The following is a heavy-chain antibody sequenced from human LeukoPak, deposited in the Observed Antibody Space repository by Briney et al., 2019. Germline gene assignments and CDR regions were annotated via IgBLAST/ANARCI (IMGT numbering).Heavy chain of an antibody. Sequence: ASVTVSCKASGYTFTGYYMHWVRQAPGQGLEWMGWINPNSGGTNYAQKFQGRVTMTRDTSISTVYMELSRLRADDTAVYYCARGPSTSPNXPTXWFDPWGQGTLXTVS. D-gene: IGHD2-2*01. CDR2: INPNSGGT. CDR3: ARGPSTSPNXPTXWFDP. J-gene: IGHJ5*02. V-gene: IGHV1-2*02. CDR1: GYTFTGYY.